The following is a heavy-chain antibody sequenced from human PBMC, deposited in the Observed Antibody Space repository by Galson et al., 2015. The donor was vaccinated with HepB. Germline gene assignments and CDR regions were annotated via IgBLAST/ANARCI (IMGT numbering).Heavy chain of an antibody. Sequence: SLRLSCAASGFTFSSYAMSWVRQAPGKGLEWVSAISGSGGSTYYADSVKGRFTISRDNSKNTLYLQMNSLRAEDTAVYYCAKAGYSSGWYNGWFDPWGQGTLVTVSS. D-gene: IGHD6-19*01. J-gene: IGHJ5*02. CDR3: AKAGYSSGWYNGWFDP. CDR1: GFTFSSYA. V-gene: IGHV3-23*01. CDR2: ISGSGGST.